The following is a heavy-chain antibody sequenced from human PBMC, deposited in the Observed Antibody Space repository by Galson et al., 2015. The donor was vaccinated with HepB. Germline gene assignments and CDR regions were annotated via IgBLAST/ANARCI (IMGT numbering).Heavy chain of an antibody. Sequence: LSLTCAVSDGSISSITWWNWVRLPPGKGLEWIGEIYHSGSTNYNPSLKSRVTISVDKSKNQFSLTLRSVTAADTAVYYCTKWGGSSSFMDEWGQGTLVTVSS. J-gene: IGHJ4*02. CDR1: DGSISSITW. V-gene: IGHV4-4*02. D-gene: IGHD6-13*01. CDR2: IYHSGST. CDR3: TKWGGSSSFMDE.